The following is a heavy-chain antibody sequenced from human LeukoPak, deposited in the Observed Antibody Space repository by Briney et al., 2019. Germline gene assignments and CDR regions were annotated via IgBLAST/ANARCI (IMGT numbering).Heavy chain of an antibody. CDR1: GGSFSGYY. D-gene: IGHD5-18*01. CDR3: AREAAMVTLLDY. J-gene: IGHJ4*02. CDR2: INYSGST. Sequence: DPSETLSLTCAVYGGSFSGYYWSWIRQPPGKGLEWIGEINYSGSTNYNPSLKSRVTISVDTSKNQFSLKLSSVTAADTAVYYCAREAAMVTLLDYWGQGTLVTVSS. V-gene: IGHV4-34*01.